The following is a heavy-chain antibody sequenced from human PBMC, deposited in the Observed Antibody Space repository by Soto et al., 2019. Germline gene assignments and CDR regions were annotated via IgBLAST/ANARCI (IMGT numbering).Heavy chain of an antibody. V-gene: IGHV5-51*03. CDR2: INPRDFNA. Sequence: EVQLVQSGAEMKKPGESLKISCQGSGYNFASFWIGWVRQMPGKGLEWLAMINPRDFNAIYSPSSQGQVTISADKSISTAYLQWSSLTPSDTAMYHCAKPDTRGVIGAFQIWGQGTMVIVSS. CDR1: GYNFASFW. D-gene: IGHD3-10*01. J-gene: IGHJ3*02. CDR3: AKPDTRGVIGAFQI.